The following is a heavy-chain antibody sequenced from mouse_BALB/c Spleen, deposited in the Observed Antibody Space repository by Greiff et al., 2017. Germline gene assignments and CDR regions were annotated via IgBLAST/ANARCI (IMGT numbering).Heavy chain of an antibody. J-gene: IGHJ2*01. CDR3: ARSGPSYYGSDY. V-gene: IGHV1-54*01. CDR2: INPGSGGT. Sequence: QVQLQQSGAELVRPGTSVKVSCKASGYAFTNYLIEWVKQRPGQGLEWIGVINPGSGGTNYNEKFKGKATLTADKSSSTAYMQLSSLTSDDSAVYFCARSGPSYYGSDYWGQGTTLTVSS. D-gene: IGHD1-1*01. CDR1: GYAFTNYL.